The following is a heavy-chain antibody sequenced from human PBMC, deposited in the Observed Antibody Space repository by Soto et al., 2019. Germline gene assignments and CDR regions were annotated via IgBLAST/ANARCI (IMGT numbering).Heavy chain of an antibody. Sequence: GGSLRLSCAASGFTFSSYWMSWVRQAPGKGLEWVANIKQDGSEKYYVDSVKGRFTISRDNAKNSLYLQMNSLRAEDTAVYYCAIGGEWELLFAFDIWGQGTMVTVSS. V-gene: IGHV3-7*03. J-gene: IGHJ3*02. CDR3: AIGGEWELLFAFDI. CDR1: GFTFSSYW. D-gene: IGHD1-26*01. CDR2: IKQDGSEK.